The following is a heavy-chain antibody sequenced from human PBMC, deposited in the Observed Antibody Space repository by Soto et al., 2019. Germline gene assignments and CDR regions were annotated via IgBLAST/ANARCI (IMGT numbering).Heavy chain of an antibody. Sequence: GGSLRLSCAASGFTFDDYAMHWVRQAPGKGLEWVSGISWNSGSIGYADSVKGRFTISRDNAKNSLYLQMNSLRAEDTALYYCAKATTVTTFHYYYYMDVWGKGTTVTVSS. D-gene: IGHD4-17*01. CDR3: AKATTVTTFHYYYYMDV. V-gene: IGHV3-9*01. J-gene: IGHJ6*03. CDR2: ISWNSGSI. CDR1: GFTFDDYA.